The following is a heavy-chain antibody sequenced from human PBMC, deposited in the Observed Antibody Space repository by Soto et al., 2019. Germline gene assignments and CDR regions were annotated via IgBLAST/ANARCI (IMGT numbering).Heavy chain of an antibody. D-gene: IGHD6-13*01. CDR2: IWYDGSNK. CDR1: GFTFSSYG. CDR3: ARDLAAAGTQSGDY. Sequence: QVQLVESGGGVVQPGRSLRLSCAASGFTFSSYGMHWVRQAPGKGLEWVAVIWYDGSNKYYADSVKGRFTISRDNSKNTLYLQMNRLRAEDTAVYYCARDLAAAGTQSGDYWGQGTLVTVSS. J-gene: IGHJ4*02. V-gene: IGHV3-33*01.